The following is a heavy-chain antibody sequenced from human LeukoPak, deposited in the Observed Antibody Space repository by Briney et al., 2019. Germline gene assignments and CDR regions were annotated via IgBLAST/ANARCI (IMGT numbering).Heavy chain of an antibody. V-gene: IGHV1-2*02. CDR2: INPNSGGT. CDR3: ARVPRGVLMVSGP. Sequence: GASVKVSCKASGYTFTGYYMHWVRQAPGQGREWMGWINPNSGGTNYTQKFQGRDTMTRDTSISTAYMELSRLRSDDTAVYYCARVPRGVLMVSGPWGQGTLVTVSP. D-gene: IGHD2-8*01. J-gene: IGHJ5*02. CDR1: GYTFTGYY.